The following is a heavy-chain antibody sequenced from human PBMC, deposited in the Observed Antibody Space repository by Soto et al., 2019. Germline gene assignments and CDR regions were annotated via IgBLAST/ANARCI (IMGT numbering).Heavy chain of an antibody. CDR1: GFTSSSYG. Sequence: GGSLRLSCAASGFTSSSYGMHWVRQAPGKGLEWVAVIWYDGSNKYYADSVKGRFTISRDNSKNTLYLQMNSLRAEDTAVYYCATPHYYDSSGYGAFDIWGQGTMVTVSS. J-gene: IGHJ3*02. D-gene: IGHD3-22*01. CDR2: IWYDGSNK. CDR3: ATPHYYDSSGYGAFDI. V-gene: IGHV3-33*01.